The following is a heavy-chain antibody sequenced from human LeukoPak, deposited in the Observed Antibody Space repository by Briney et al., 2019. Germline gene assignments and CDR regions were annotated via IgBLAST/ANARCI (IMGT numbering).Heavy chain of an antibody. Sequence: PGGSLRLSCTASGFTFGDHAMSWVRQAPGKGLEWVANIKQDGSDKFYVDSVKGRFTISRDNAKNSMYLQMNSLRAEDTAVYYCARVLPVARRDYWGQGTLVTVSS. CDR3: ARVLPVARRDY. V-gene: IGHV3-7*01. CDR2: IKQDGSDK. CDR1: GFTFGDHA. J-gene: IGHJ4*02. D-gene: IGHD2-2*01.